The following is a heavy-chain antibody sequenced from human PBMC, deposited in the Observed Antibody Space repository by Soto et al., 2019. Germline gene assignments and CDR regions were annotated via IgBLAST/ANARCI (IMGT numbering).Heavy chain of an antibody. CDR1: GGSISSSSYY. D-gene: IGHD7-27*01. J-gene: IGHJ5*02. Sequence: SETLSLTCTVSGGSISSSSYYWGWIRQPPGKGLEWIGSIYYSGSTYYNPSLKSRVTISVDTSKNQFSLKLSSVTAADTAVYYCARPDELGSRFDPWGQGTLVTVSS. CDR3: ARPDELGSRFDP. CDR2: IYYSGST. V-gene: IGHV4-39*01.